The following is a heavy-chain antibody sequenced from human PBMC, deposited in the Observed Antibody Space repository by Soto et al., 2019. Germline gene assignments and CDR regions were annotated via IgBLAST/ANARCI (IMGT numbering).Heavy chain of an antibody. CDR2: ISAYNGNT. CDR1: GYTFTSYG. D-gene: IGHD6-13*01. V-gene: IGHV1-18*01. CDR3: ARVNDEQHLHEDNYDYCCDMDV. Sequence: ASVKVSCKASGYTFTSYGISWVRQAPGQGLEWMGWISAYNGNTNYAQKLQGRVTMTTDTSTSTAYMELRSMRSDDTSVYCCARVNDEQHLHEDNYDYCCDMDVWGKGTTVTVSS. J-gene: IGHJ6*03.